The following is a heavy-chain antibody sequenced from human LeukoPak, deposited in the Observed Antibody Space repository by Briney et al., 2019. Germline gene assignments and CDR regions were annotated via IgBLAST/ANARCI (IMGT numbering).Heavy chain of an antibody. J-gene: IGHJ5*02. D-gene: IGHD5-12*01. CDR2: INPNSGGT. V-gene: IGHV1-2*02. Sequence: ASVKVSCKASGYTFTGYYMHWVRQAPGQGLEWMGWINPNSGGTNYAQKFEGRVTMTRDTSISPSYMELSRLRSDDTAVYYCARDRVARIPPNWFDPWGQGTLVTVSS. CDR3: ARDRVARIPPNWFDP. CDR1: GYTFTGYY.